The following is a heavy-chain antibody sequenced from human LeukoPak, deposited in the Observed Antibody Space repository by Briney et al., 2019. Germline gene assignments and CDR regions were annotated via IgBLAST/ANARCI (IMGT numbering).Heavy chain of an antibody. CDR1: GFTVTTNY. Sequence: GGSLRLSCAASGFTVTTNYMSWVRQAPGKGLEWVSVIYSDGNTYYAESVKGRFTISRDISKNTVYLQMNSLRAEDTAVYYCAKRGAEVGATVAPGDYWGQGTLVTVSS. V-gene: IGHV3-53*01. D-gene: IGHD1-26*01. CDR3: AKRGAEVGATVAPGDY. J-gene: IGHJ4*02. CDR2: IYSDGNT.